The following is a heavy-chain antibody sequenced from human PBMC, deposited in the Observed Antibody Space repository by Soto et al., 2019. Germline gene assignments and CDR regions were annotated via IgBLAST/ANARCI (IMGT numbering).Heavy chain of an antibody. CDR2: ISSSSSYI. D-gene: IGHD3-16*01. V-gene: IGHV3-21*01. J-gene: IGHJ6*02. Sequence: GGSLRLSCAASGFTFSSYSMNWVRQAPGKGLEWVSTISSSSSYIYYADSVKGRFTISRDNAKNSLYLQMNSLRAEDTAVYYCASWGTRDYGMDVWGQGTTVTVSS. CDR1: GFTFSSYS. CDR3: ASWGTRDYGMDV.